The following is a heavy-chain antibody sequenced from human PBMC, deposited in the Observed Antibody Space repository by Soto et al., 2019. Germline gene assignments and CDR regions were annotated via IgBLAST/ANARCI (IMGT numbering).Heavy chain of an antibody. CDR3: VKDQRYCSGGSCYTFDY. D-gene: IGHD2-15*01. CDR1: GFTFSTYG. CDR2: ISDDGRKT. V-gene: IGHV3-30*18. J-gene: IGHJ4*02. Sequence: GGSLRLSCAASGFTFSTYGMHWVRQAPGKGLEWVAVISDDGRKTYYVDSVKGRFTISRDNPKNTLFLQMNSLRPEDTTVYYCVKDQRYCSGGSCYTFDYWGQGTPVTVSS.